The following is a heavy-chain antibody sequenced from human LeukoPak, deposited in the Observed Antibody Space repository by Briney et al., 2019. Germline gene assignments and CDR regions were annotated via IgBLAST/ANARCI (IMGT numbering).Heavy chain of an antibody. Sequence: QPGGSLRLSCAASGFTFSSYEMNWVRQAPGKGLEWVSYISSSGSTIYYADSVKGRFTISRDNAKNSLYLQMNSLRAEDTAVYYCARLVVITWFEGWFDPWGQGTLVTVSS. J-gene: IGHJ5*02. CDR1: GFTFSSYE. D-gene: IGHD3-10*01. CDR2: ISSSGSTI. CDR3: ARLVVITWFEGWFDP. V-gene: IGHV3-48*03.